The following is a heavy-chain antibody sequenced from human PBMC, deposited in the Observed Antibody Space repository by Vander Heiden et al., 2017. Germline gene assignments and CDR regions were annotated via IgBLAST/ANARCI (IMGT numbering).Heavy chain of an antibody. V-gene: IGHV4-39*01. CDR2: IYYSGST. CDR3: ARQDSSGYYSDDAFDI. Sequence: GSISSSSYYWGWIRQPPGKGLEWIGSIYYSGSTYYNPSLKSRVTISVDTSKNQFSLKLSSVTAADTAVYYCARQDSSGYYSDDAFDIWGQGTMVTVSS. D-gene: IGHD3-22*01. J-gene: IGHJ3*02. CDR1: GSISSSSYY.